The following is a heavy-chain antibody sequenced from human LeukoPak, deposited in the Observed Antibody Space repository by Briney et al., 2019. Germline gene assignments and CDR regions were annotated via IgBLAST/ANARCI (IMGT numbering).Heavy chain of an antibody. D-gene: IGHD1-26*01. CDR1: VYTFTGYY. V-gene: IGHV1-2*02. Sequence: ASVKVSCKPSVYTFTGYYMHWVRQAPGQGLEWMGGINPNSGGTNYAQKFQGRVTMTWETSISTAYMEVSRLRSDDTAVYYCAREWYSGNPRREYYYGMDVWGQGTTVTVSS. CDR2: INPNSGGT. CDR3: AREWYSGNPRREYYYGMDV. J-gene: IGHJ6*02.